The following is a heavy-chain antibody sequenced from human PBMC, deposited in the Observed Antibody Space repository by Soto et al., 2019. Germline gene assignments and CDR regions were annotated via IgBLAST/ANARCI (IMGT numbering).Heavy chain of an antibody. D-gene: IGHD6-13*01. CDR2: ISHSGSTI. CDR3: AKDMRGGSSSSRYYYGLDV. Sequence: PGGSLRLSCAASGFNFSDYYMTWIRQAPGKGLEWLSYISHSGSTIYYADSVRGRFTISRDNAQNSVFLQMNSLRGEDTALYYCAKDMRGGSSSSRYYYGLDVWGQGTTVNVSS. J-gene: IGHJ6*01. CDR1: GFNFSDYY. V-gene: IGHV3-11*01.